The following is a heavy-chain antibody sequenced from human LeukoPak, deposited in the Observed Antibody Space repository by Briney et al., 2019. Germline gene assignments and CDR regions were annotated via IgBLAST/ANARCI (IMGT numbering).Heavy chain of an antibody. J-gene: IGHJ4*02. CDR3: ASWPYYYGSGRTQYFDY. V-gene: IGHV3-43*02. CDR2: ISGDGGST. Sequence: GGSLRLSCAASGFAFDDYAMHWVRHAPGKGLEWVSLISGDGGSTYYADSVKGRFTISRDNAKNSLYLQMNSLRAGDTAVYYCASWPYYYGSGRTQYFDYWGQGTLVTVSS. D-gene: IGHD3-10*01. CDR1: GFAFDDYA.